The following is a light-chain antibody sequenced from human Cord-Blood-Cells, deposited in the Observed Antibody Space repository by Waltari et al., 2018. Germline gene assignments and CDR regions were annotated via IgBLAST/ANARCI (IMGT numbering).Light chain of an antibody. CDR1: RSNIGSNY. V-gene: IGLV1-47*01. CDR2: RNN. J-gene: IGLJ3*02. CDR3: AAWDDSLSGWV. Sequence: QSVLTQPPSASGTPGQRVTISSSGSRSNIGSNYLSWYQQLPGTAPKLLIYRNNQRPSGVPDRFSGSKSGTSASLAISGLRSEDEADYYCAAWDDSLSGWVFGGGTKLTVL.